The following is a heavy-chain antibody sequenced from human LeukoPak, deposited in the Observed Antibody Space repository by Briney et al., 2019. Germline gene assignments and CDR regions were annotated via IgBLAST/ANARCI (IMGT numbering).Heavy chain of an antibody. Sequence: VGSLRLSCAASGVTSSMYSMSWIRQAPGQGLEWVSVISDNGAVTFYGDSVKVRFTISRDNSKNTLYLQMSSLRVEDTAVYYCARKYASGTYPLDYWGHGKLVTVSS. J-gene: IGHJ4*03. CDR2: ISDNGAVT. CDR3: ARKYASGTYPLDY. D-gene: IGHD3-10*01. V-gene: IGHV3-23*01. CDR1: GVTSSMYS.